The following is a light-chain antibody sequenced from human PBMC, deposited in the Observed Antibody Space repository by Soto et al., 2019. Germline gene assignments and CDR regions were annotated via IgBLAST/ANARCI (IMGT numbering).Light chain of an antibody. CDR3: QQTYTAPGT. J-gene: IGKJ1*01. CDR2: AAS. V-gene: IGKV1-39*01. Sequence: DIQMTQSPSPLSASVGDSVTITCWASQTIKTYLNWYRHKPGKAPELLIYAASRLQSGVASRFSGSGSGTYFILTISSLQPDDLATYYCQQTYTAPGTFGQGTKVEI. CDR1: QTIKTY.